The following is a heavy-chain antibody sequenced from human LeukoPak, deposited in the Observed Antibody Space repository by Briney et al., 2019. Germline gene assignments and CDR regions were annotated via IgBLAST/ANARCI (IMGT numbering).Heavy chain of an antibody. CDR2: IIPIFGTA. D-gene: IGHD5-24*01. CDR1: GGTFSSYA. J-gene: IGHJ6*02. V-gene: IGHV1-69*13. CDR3: ARDYGMATINDYYYGMDV. Sequence: ASARVSCKAAGGTFSSYAISWVRQAPGQGLERMGGIIPIFGTANYAQKFQGRVTITADESTSTAYMELSSLRSEDTAVYYCARDYGMATINDYYYGMDVWGQGTTVTVSS.